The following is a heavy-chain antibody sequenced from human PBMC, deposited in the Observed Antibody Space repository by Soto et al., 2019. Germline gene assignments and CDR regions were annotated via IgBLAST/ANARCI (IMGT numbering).Heavy chain of an antibody. CDR1: GFTFSSYA. CDR3: ARGWGEVSGYDQPFDY. D-gene: IGHD5-12*01. V-gene: IGHV3-23*01. Sequence: GGSLRLSCAASGFTFSSYAMSWVRQAPGKGLEWVSAISGSGGSTYYADSGKGRFTISRDNSKNTLYLQMNSLRAEDTAVYYCARGWGEVSGYDQPFDYWGQGTLVTVSS. CDR2: ISGSGGST. J-gene: IGHJ4*02.